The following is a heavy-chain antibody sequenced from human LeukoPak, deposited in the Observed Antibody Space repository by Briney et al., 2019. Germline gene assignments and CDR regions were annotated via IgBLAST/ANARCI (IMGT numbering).Heavy chain of an antibody. V-gene: IGHV3-48*03. CDR3: ARALYCGGDCYLFDY. D-gene: IGHD2-21*02. CDR1: GFTFSSYE. CDR2: ISSSGSTI. Sequence: GGSLRLSCAASGFTFSSYEMNWVRQAPGKGLEWVSYISSSGSTIYYADSVKGRSTISRDNAKNSLYLQMNRLRAEDTAVYYCARALYCGGDCYLFDYWGQGTLVTVSS. J-gene: IGHJ4*02.